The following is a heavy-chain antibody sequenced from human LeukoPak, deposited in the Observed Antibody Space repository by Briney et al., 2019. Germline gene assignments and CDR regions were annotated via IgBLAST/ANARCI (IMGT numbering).Heavy chain of an antibody. J-gene: IGHJ4*02. CDR3: ARGILTGDPERDY. D-gene: IGHD7-27*01. V-gene: IGHV4-59*01. CDR1: GGSISVYY. CDR2: IYYSGST. Sequence: SETLSLTCTVPGGSISVYYWSWIRQPPGKGLEWIGYIYYSGSTNYNPSLKSRVTISVDTSKNQFSLKLSSVTAADTAVYYCARGILTGDPERDYWGQGTLVTVSS.